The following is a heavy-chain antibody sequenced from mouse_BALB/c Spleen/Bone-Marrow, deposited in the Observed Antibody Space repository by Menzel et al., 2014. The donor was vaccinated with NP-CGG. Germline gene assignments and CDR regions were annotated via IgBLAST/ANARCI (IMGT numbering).Heavy chain of an antibody. J-gene: IGHJ3*01. CDR3: ARDSYGSAWFAF. CDR1: GFTFSDFY. CDR2: SRDKANDYTT. V-gene: IGHV7-1*02. Sequence: EVKLVGSGLDLEQSGGSLRLSSATSGFTFSDFYMEWVRQPPGKRLEWIVASRDKANDYTTEYSASVKGRFIASRDTSQSILYLQMNALRAEDTDNYYCARDSYGSAWFAFWGEGTLVTIYA. D-gene: IGHD2-2*01.